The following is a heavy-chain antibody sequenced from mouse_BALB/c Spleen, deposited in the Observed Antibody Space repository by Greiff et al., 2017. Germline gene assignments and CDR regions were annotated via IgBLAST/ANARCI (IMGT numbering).Heavy chain of an antibody. Sequence: VQLVESGPGLVQPSQSLSITCTVSGFSLTSYDVHWVRQYPGKGLEWLGVIWRGGGTDYNAAFISRLSMSKDNSKSQVFFKMNSLQANDTAIYYCARKDGYYAMDYWGQGTSVTVSS. CDR1: GFSLTSYD. CDR3: ARKDGYYAMDY. J-gene: IGHJ4*01. D-gene: IGHD2-3*01. CDR2: IWRGGGT. V-gene: IGHV2-2*02.